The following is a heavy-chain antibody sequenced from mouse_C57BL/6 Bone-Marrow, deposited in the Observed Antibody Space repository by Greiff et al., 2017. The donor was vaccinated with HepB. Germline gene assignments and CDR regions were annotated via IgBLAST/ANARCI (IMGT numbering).Heavy chain of an antibody. CDR2: IDPANGNT. CDR3: ASEDYYGSSPFAY. CDR1: GFNIKNTY. J-gene: IGHJ3*01. Sequence: EVQLQESVAELVRPGASVKLSCTASGFNIKNTYMHWVKQRPEQGLEWIGRIDPANGNTKYAPKFQGKATITADTSSNTAYLQLSSLTSEDTAIYYCASEDYYGSSPFAYWGQGTLVTVSA. V-gene: IGHV14-3*01. D-gene: IGHD1-1*01.